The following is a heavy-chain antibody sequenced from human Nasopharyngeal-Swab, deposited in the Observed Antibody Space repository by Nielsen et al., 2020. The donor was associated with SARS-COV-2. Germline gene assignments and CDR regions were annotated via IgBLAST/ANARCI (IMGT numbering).Heavy chain of an antibody. D-gene: IGHD3-10*01. V-gene: IGHV4-39*01. CDR2: IYYSGRT. CDR3: ARHYYGSGSDFDY. Sequence: SETLPLTCTFSGGSISSYYLFWGRIRQPPGKGPEWIGSIYYSGRTYYNPSLKSRVTISVDTSKNQFSLKLSTVTAADTAVYYCARHYYGSGSDFDYWGQGTLVTVSS. J-gene: IGHJ4*02. CDR1: GGSISSYYLF.